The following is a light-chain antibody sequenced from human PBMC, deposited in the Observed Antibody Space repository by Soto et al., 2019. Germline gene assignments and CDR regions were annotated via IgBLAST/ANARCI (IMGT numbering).Light chain of an antibody. V-gene: IGLV2-14*01. J-gene: IGLJ3*02. CDR1: NSDVGGYNY. CDR3: SSYTSTNTLVV. CDR2: DVS. Sequence: QSALTQPASVSGSPGQSITISCTGTNSDVGGYNYVSWYQQHPGKAPKLMIYDVSYRPSGVSDRFSGSKSGNTASLTISGLQAEDEGDYYCSSYTSTNTLVVFGRGTKVTVL.